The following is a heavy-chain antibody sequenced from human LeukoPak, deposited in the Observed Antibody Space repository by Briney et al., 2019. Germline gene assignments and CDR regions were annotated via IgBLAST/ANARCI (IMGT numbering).Heavy chain of an antibody. D-gene: IGHD2-2*01. V-gene: IGHV1-18*01. CDR3: ARDLGLEVVVVGEDAFDI. J-gene: IGHJ3*02. Sequence: ASVKVSCKASGYTFTSYGISWVRQAPGQGLEWMGWINAYNGNTNYAQKFQGRVTMTTDTSTSTAYMELRSLRSDDTAVYYCARDLGLEVVVVGEDAFDIWGQGTMVTVSS. CDR2: INAYNGNT. CDR1: GYTFTSYG.